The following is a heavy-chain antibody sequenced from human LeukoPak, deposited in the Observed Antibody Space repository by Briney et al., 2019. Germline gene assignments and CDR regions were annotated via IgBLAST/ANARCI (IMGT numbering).Heavy chain of an antibody. CDR3: ARDPTGVYGDYVDYFDY. J-gene: IGHJ4*02. Sequence: GGSLRLSCAASGFTFSSYSMHWVRQAPGRGLEWVAVISYDGSNKYYADSVKGRFTISRDNSKNTLYLQMNSLRAEDTAVYYCARDPTGVYGDYVDYFDYWGQGTLVTVSS. CDR1: GFTFSSYS. D-gene: IGHD4-17*01. CDR2: ISYDGSNK. V-gene: IGHV3-30*03.